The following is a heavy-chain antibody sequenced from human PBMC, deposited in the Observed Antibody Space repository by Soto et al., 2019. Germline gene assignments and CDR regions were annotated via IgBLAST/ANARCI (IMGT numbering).Heavy chain of an antibody. J-gene: IGHJ4*02. CDR2: VSHDGRNT. V-gene: IGHV3-30*18. D-gene: IGHD6-19*01. CDR3: AKGGRQWLVTSDFNY. Sequence: VQLVESGGGVVQPGRSLRLSCAASGFTFSDYAMHWVRQAPGKGLEWVAVVSHDGRNTHYADSVKGRFTISRDSSKNTVSLEMTSRRDEATAVYYCAKGGRQWLVTSDFNYWGQGALVTVSS. CDR1: GFTFSDYA.